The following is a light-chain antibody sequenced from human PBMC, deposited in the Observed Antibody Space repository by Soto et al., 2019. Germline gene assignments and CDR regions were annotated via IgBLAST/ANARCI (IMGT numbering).Light chain of an antibody. Sequence: DIQMTQSPSSLSASVGDRVTITCRANQSISSYLNWYQQKPGKAPKLLIYAASSLQSGVPSRFSGSGSGTDFTLTISSLQPEDFATYYCQQSYSTPQLTFGGGTKVEIK. CDR3: QQSYSTPQLT. CDR1: QSISSY. CDR2: AAS. J-gene: IGKJ4*01. V-gene: IGKV1-39*01.